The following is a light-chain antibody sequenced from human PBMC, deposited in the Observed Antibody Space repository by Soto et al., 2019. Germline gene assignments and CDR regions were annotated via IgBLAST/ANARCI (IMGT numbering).Light chain of an antibody. CDR1: QSVSSLY. J-gene: IGKJ4*01. CDR2: GSS. Sequence: ENVLTQPPGTLSLSPGERATLSCRASQSVSSLYLAWYQQKPRQAPRLLIFGSSSRATGIPDRFSGSGSGTDFTLTISRLEPEDFAVYYCQQYGSSPLLTFGGGTKVEIK. V-gene: IGKV3-20*01. CDR3: QQYGSSPLLT.